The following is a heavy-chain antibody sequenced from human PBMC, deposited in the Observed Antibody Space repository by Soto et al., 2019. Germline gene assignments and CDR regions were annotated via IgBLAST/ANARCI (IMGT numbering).Heavy chain of an antibody. V-gene: IGHV3-21*01. CDR1: GFTFSNYN. J-gene: IGHJ5*01. CDR2: ISGTSVYI. D-gene: IGHD2-8*01. CDR3: AREWSRKPFAS. Sequence: PGGSLRLSCVASGFTFSNYNMNWVRQAPGKGLEWVSHISGTSVYIHYADSVKGRFTISRDNAKNSVYLQMDIISIEDTAVYYCAREWSRKPFASWGQGALVTVAS.